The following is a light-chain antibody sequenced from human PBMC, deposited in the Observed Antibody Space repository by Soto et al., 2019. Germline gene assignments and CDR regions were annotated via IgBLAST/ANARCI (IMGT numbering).Light chain of an antibody. CDR1: QSISRY. CDR3: QQYGDYPWT. CDR2: RAS. V-gene: IGKV1-5*03. Sequence: DVEMTQSTSTLSASVGGRVTITCRASQSISRYLAWYQQKPGKAPKFLISRASSLESGVPSRFSGSGSGTEFTLTISSLHPDDFATYYCQQYGDYPWTFGQGTKVEIK. J-gene: IGKJ1*01.